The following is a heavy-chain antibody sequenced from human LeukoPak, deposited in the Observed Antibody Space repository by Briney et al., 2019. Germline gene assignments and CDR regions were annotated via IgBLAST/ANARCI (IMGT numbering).Heavy chain of an antibody. Sequence: ASVKVSCKASGGTFSSYAISWVRQAPGQGLEWMGGIIPIFGTANYAQKFQGRVTVTADESTSTAYMELSSLRSEDTAVYYCARGSGYSSGWLFDYWGQGTLVTVSS. J-gene: IGHJ4*02. V-gene: IGHV1-69*13. CDR2: IIPIFGTA. D-gene: IGHD6-19*01. CDR3: ARGSGYSSGWLFDY. CDR1: GGTFSSYA.